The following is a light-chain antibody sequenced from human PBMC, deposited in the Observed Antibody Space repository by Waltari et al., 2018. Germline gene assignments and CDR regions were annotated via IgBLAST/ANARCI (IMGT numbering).Light chain of an antibody. J-gene: IGKJ4*01. CDR2: KAF. Sequence: DIQMTQSPSTLSASVGDRITITCRASQSISDWLAGYQQKPGKAPKVLIYKAFTLESGVPSRFSGSGFGTEVTLTISSRQPDDFATSYCQQYNTFSVTFGGGTKVEIK. CDR1: QSISDW. V-gene: IGKV1-5*03. CDR3: QQYNTFSVT.